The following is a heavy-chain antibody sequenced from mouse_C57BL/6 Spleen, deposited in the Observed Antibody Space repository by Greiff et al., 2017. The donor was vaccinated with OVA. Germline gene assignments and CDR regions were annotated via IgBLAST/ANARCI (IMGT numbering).Heavy chain of an antibody. J-gene: IGHJ1*03. Sequence: EVQLQESGPELVKPGASVKIPCKASGYTFTDYNMDWVKQSHGKSLEWIGDINPNNGGTIYNQKFKGKATLTVDKSSSTAYMEIRSLTSEDTAVYYCARSFITTVVADWYFDVWGTGTTVTVSS. CDR3: ARSFITTVVADWYFDV. CDR1: GYTFTDYN. D-gene: IGHD1-1*01. CDR2: INPNNGGT. V-gene: IGHV1-18*01.